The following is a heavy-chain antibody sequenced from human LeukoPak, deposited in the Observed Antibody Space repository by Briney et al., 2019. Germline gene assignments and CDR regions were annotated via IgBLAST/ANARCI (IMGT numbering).Heavy chain of an antibody. CDR3: ARDPLQQQLSPYYFDY. D-gene: IGHD6-13*01. CDR1: GYTFTSYG. J-gene: IGHJ4*02. Sequence: ASVKVSCKASGYTFTSYGISWVRQAPGQGLEWMGWISAYSGNTNYAQKLQGRVTMTTDTSTSTAYMELRSLRSDDTAVYYCARDPLQQQLSPYYFDYWGQGTLVTVSS. CDR2: ISAYSGNT. V-gene: IGHV1-18*04.